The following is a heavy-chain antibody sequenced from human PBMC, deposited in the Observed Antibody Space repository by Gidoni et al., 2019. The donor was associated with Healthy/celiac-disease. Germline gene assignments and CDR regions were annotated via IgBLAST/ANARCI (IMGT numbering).Heavy chain of an antibody. CDR3: ARWGAPKLVEMATKTAFDY. CDR1: GYTFTSYY. Sequence: QVQLVQSGAEVKKPGASVKVSCKASGYTFTSYYMPWVRQAPGQGLEWMGIINPSGGSTSYAKKLQGRVTMTRDTSTSTGYMELSSLGSEDTAVYYCARWGAPKLVEMATKTAFDYWGQGTLVTVSS. CDR2: INPSGGST. D-gene: IGHD5-12*01. V-gene: IGHV1-46*01. J-gene: IGHJ4*02.